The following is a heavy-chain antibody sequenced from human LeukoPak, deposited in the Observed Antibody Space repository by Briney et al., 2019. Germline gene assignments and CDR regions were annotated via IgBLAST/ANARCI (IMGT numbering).Heavy chain of an antibody. CDR3: ARPGGRPGYSGSDFDY. J-gene: IGHJ4*02. CDR2: ISPYNGNT. V-gene: IGHV1-18*01. Sequence: ASVKVSCKASNYTFIRYGITWVRQAPGQGLEWLAWISPYNGNTKYAQKFQGRVTMTRDRSISTVYMELRRLRSDDRAVYYCARPGGRPGYSGSDFDYWGQGTLVTVSS. CDR1: NYTFIRYG. D-gene: IGHD5-12*01.